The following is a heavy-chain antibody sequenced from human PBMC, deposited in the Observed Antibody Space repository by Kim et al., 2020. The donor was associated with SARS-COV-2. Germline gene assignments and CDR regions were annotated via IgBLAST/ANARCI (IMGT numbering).Heavy chain of an antibody. D-gene: IGHD3-9*01. CDR3: AKEAGYDILTGYYSHDAFDI. Sequence: GGSLRLSCAASGFTFSSYAMSWVRQAPGKGLEWVSAISGSGGSTYYADSVKGRFTISRDNSKNTLYLQMNSLRAEDTAVYYCAKEAGYDILTGYYSHDAFDIWGQGTMVTVSS. J-gene: IGHJ3*02. CDR2: ISGSGGST. CDR1: GFTFSSYA. V-gene: IGHV3-23*01.